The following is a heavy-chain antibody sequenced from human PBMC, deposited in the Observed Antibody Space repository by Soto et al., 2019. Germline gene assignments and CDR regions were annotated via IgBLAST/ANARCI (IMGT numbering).Heavy chain of an antibody. D-gene: IGHD3-9*01. V-gene: IGHV3-23*01. J-gene: IGHJ6*02. CDR3: ANSHLFYDILTGYLPYYGMDV. Sequence: VGALRLSCTDGGVRINRYARSWVRQAAGKGLXXFSAIIGSGGSTYYADSVKGRFTISRDNSKNTLYLQMNSLRAEDTAVYYCANSHLFYDILTGYLPYYGMDVWGHGTTVT. CDR1: GVRINRYA. CDR2: IIGSGGST.